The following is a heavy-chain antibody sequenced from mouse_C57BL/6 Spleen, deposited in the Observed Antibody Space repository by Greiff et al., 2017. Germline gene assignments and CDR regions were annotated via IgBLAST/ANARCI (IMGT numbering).Heavy chain of an antibody. CDR2: IYPENGDT. D-gene: IGHD2-5*01. CDR1: GFTFKDVY. CDR3: ASPALYYSNYVWAMDY. J-gene: IGHJ4*01. V-gene: IGHV14-4*01. Sequence: EVQLQQSGAELVRPGASVKMSCTASGFTFKDVYMNWVKQRPEQGLAWIGWIYPENGDTDYASKFQGTATLTADPSSNTAYLQLSSLTSEDTADYYGASPALYYSNYVWAMDYWGQGTSVTGSS.